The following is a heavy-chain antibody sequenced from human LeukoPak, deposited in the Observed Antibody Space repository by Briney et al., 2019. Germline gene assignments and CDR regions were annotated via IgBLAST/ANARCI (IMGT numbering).Heavy chain of an antibody. J-gene: IGHJ4*02. V-gene: IGHV4-59*01. CDR3: ARVPRAGYFDY. CDR2: IYYSGST. Sequence: PSETLSLTCTVSGGSISSYYWSWIRQPPGKGLEWIGYIYYSGSTNYNPSLKSRVTISVDTSKNQFSLKLSSVTAADTAVYYCARVPRAGYFDYWGQGTLVTVSS. CDR1: GGSISSYY.